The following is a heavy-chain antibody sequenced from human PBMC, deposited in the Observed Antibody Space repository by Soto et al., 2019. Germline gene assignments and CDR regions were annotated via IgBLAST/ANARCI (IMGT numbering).Heavy chain of an antibody. J-gene: IGHJ6*02. Sequence: VGSLRLSCAASGFTFSSYAMSWVRQAPGKGLEWVSAISGSGGSTYYADSVKGRFTISRDNSKNTLYLQMNSLRAEDTAVYYCAAGSGFDYGMDVWGQGTTVTVSS. D-gene: IGHD6-19*01. CDR2: ISGSGGST. CDR1: GFTFSSYA. CDR3: AAGSGFDYGMDV. V-gene: IGHV3-23*01.